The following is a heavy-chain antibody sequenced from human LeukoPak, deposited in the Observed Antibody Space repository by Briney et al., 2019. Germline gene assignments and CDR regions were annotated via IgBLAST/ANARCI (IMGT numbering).Heavy chain of an antibody. CDR2: IIPIFGTA. J-gene: IGHJ1*01. CDR3: ARDNPFGHYDSSGYYGRGKYFQH. CDR1: GGTFSSYA. D-gene: IGHD3-22*01. Sequence: GASVKVSCKASGGTFSSYAISWVRQAPGQGLDWMGGIIPIFGTANYAQKFQGRVTITADESTSTAYMELSSLRSEDTAVYYCARDNPFGHYDSSGYYGRGKYFQHWGQGTLVTVSS. V-gene: IGHV1-69*13.